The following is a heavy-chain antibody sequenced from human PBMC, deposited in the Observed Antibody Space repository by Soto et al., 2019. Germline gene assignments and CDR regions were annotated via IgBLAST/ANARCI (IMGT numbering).Heavy chain of an antibody. CDR1: GYTFTSYA. Sequence: QVQLVQSGAEVKKPGASVKVSCKASGYTFTSYAMHWVRQAPGQRLEWMGWINAGNGNTKYSQKFQGRVTITRDTSASTAYMELSSLRSEDTAVYYCARQIRSGCGRLDSYMDVWGKGTTVTVSS. J-gene: IGHJ6*03. CDR3: ARQIRSGCGRLDSYMDV. CDR2: INAGNGNT. V-gene: IGHV1-3*01. D-gene: IGHD6-19*01.